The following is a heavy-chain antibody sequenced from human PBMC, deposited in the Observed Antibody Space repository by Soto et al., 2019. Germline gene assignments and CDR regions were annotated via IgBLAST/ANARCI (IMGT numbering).Heavy chain of an antibody. Sequence: PSETLSLTCTVCGGSISSGGYYWSWIRQHPXKGLEWIGYIYYSGSTYYNPSLKSRVTISVDTSKNQFSLKLSSVTAADTAVYYCARDHNTDSSGYRSDAFDIWGQGTMVTVS. CDR1: GGSISSGGYY. D-gene: IGHD3-22*01. CDR3: ARDHNTDSSGYRSDAFDI. CDR2: IYYSGST. J-gene: IGHJ3*02. V-gene: IGHV4-31*03.